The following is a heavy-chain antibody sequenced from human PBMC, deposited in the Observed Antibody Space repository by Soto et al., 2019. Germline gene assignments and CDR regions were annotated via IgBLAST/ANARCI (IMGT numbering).Heavy chain of an antibody. V-gene: IGHV1-8*01. D-gene: IGHD6-13*01. CDR2: MNPNSGNT. J-gene: IGHJ4*02. Sequence: ASVKVSCKASGYTFTSYDINWVRQATGQGLEWMGWMNPNSGNTGYAQKFQGRVTMTRNTPISTAYMELSSLRSEDTAVYYCARGLYEGYSSSWTDFDYWGQGTLVTVSS. CDR1: GYTFTSYD. CDR3: ARGLYEGYSSSWTDFDY.